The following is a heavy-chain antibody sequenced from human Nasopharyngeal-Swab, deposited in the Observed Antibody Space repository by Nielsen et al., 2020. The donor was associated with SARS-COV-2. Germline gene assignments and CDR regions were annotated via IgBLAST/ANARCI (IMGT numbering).Heavy chain of an antibody. J-gene: IGHJ4*02. D-gene: IGHD1-14*01. CDR2: IKSKTDGGTT. Sequence: GGSLRLSCAASGFTFSNAWMSWVRQAPGKGLEWVGRIKSKTDGGTTDYAAPVKGRFTISRDDSKTTLYLQMNSLKTEDTAVYYCTREVNRKYYFDYWGQGTLVTVSS. CDR3: TREVNRKYYFDY. CDR1: GFTFSNAW. V-gene: IGHV3-15*01.